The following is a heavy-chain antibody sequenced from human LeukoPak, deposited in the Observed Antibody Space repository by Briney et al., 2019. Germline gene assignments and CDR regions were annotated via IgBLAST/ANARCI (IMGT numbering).Heavy chain of an antibody. CDR3: ARAPYDSSGERPWDY. V-gene: IGHV1-18*01. Sequence: ASVKVSCKTSGYTFTSFDINWVRQAPGQGLEWMGWISAFNGNTNYAHKFQDRITMTTDTSTRTAYMELRSLRSDDTAVYYCARAPYDSSGERPWDYWGQGTLVTVSS. CDR2: ISAFNGNT. CDR1: GYTFTSFD. D-gene: IGHD3-22*01. J-gene: IGHJ4*02.